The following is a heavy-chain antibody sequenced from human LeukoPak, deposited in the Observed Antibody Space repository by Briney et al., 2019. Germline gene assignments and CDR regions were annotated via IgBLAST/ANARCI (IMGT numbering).Heavy chain of an antibody. Sequence: PSETLSLTCTVSGVSISSGDYYWSWIRQPPGKGLEWIGYIYYSGSTYYNPSLKSRVTISVDTSKNQFSLKLSSVTAADTAVYYCARESNCSGGSCYSFWDYWGQGTLVTVSS. V-gene: IGHV4-30-4*01. CDR1: GVSISSGDYY. J-gene: IGHJ4*02. CDR3: ARESNCSGGSCYSFWDY. D-gene: IGHD2-15*01. CDR2: IYYSGST.